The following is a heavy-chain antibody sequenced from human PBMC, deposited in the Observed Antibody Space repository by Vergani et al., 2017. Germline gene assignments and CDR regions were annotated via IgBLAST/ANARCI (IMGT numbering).Heavy chain of an antibody. D-gene: IGHD6-6*01. Sequence: QVQLVQSGAEVKKPGASVKVSCKASGYTFTSYYMHWVRQAPGQGLEWMGGIIPIFGTANYAQKFQGRVTITADESTSTAYMELSSLRSEDTAVYYCARGPRYSSSSVGGNWYFDLWGRGTLVTVSS. CDR2: IIPIFGTA. V-gene: IGHV1-69*01. CDR3: ARGPRYSSSSVGGNWYFDL. J-gene: IGHJ2*01. CDR1: GYTFTSYY.